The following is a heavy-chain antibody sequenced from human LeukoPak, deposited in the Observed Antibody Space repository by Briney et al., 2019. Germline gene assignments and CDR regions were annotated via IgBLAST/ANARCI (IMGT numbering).Heavy chain of an antibody. CDR2: ISYDGSNK. Sequence: GGALRLSCAASGFTFSSYAMHWVRQAPGKGPEWGAVISYDGSNKYYADSVKGRFTISRDNSKNTLYLQMNSLRAEDTAVYYCARGDYGDSNFDYWGQGTLVTVSS. CDR3: ARGDYGDSNFDY. V-gene: IGHV3-30*04. J-gene: IGHJ4*02. CDR1: GFTFSSYA. D-gene: IGHD4-17*01.